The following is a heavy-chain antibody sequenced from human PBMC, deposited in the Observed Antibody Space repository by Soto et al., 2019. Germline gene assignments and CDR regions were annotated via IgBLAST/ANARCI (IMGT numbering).Heavy chain of an antibody. Sequence: GGSLRLSCEVSGFTFSMYSMSWVRQTPGKGLEWVAKIPQDGVDGHYADSVKCRFTISRDNGKNSLYLQMNNLRAEDTAVYYCARDHFILPAHDFFYGSDVWGRGATVTVSS. CDR1: GFTFSMYS. CDR2: IPQDGVDG. V-gene: IGHV3-7*03. D-gene: IGHD3-16*01. J-gene: IGHJ6*02. CDR3: ARDHFILPAHDFFYGSDV.